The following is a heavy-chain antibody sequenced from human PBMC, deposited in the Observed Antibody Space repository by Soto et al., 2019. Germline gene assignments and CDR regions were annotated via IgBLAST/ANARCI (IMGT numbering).Heavy chain of an antibody. D-gene: IGHD5-18*01. CDR3: ARGGYNLYYYAMDV. V-gene: IGHV1-8*01. CDR1: GYTFTTYD. J-gene: IGHJ6*02. CDR2: MNPNSGET. Sequence: ASVKVSCKASGYTFTTYDINWVRQAAGQGLEWMGWMNPNSGETGYAQKFQGRVTMTRNTSINTAYMELSSLRSEDTAVYYCARGGYNLYYYAMDVWGQGTTVTAP.